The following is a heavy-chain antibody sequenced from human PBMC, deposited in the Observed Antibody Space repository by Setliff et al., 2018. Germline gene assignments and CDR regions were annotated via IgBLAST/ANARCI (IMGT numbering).Heavy chain of an antibody. Sequence: PGGSLRLSCAASGFTVNTNYMTWVRQAPGKGLEWVSITYRDGSTYYAESVKGRFTLSRDSTKNTLSLQMNSLRVEDTAFYYCGTNSDSMHYIDFWGQGTQVTVSS. V-gene: IGHV3-66*01. D-gene: IGHD2-8*01. CDR1: GFTVNTNY. CDR2: TYRDGST. J-gene: IGHJ4*02. CDR3: GTNSDSMHYIDF.